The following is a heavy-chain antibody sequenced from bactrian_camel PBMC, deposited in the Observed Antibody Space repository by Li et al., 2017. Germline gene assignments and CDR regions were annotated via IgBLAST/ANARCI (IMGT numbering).Heavy chain of an antibody. Sequence: HVQLVESGGGSVQAGGSLTLSSVASGFAYDSYAMGWFRQAPGKEREGVAIIYTSGSTYYSDSVKGRFAISLDNAKKTVTMQMHSLKPEDTAMYYCAASTNYLGPWFDLRWWNSWGQGTQVTVS. CDR1: GFAYDSYA. J-gene: IGHJ4*01. D-gene: IGHD2*01. CDR2: IYTSGST. CDR3: AASTNYLGPWFDLRWWNS. V-gene: IGHV3S60*01.